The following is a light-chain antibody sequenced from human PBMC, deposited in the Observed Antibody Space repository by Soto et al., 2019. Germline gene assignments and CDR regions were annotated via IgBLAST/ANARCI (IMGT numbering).Light chain of an antibody. J-gene: IGKJ1*01. Sequence: EIVMTQSPATLSVSPGEKATLYCRASQSVSSNLAWYQQKPGQAPRLLIYGASTRATGIPGRFSGSGSGTEFTLTISSLQSEDFAVYYCQQYNNWPRTFGQGTKV. V-gene: IGKV3-15*01. CDR2: GAS. CDR1: QSVSSN. CDR3: QQYNNWPRT.